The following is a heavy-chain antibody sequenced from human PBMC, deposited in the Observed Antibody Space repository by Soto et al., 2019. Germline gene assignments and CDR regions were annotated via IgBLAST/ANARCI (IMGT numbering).Heavy chain of an antibody. D-gene: IGHD5-12*01. J-gene: IGHJ6*03. CDR2: INPNSGVT. V-gene: IGHV1-2*04. CDR1: GDRFTDYY. Sequence: QVQLVQSGAEVKEPGASVTVSCRASGDRFTDYYMHWVRQAPGQGLEWMGWINPNSGVTKYAQKFQGWVTMTRETSIRTVYMQLRRLGFDDTAIYYCARESGGATATLDYYYFYMDVWGTGTTVTVSS. CDR3: ARESGGATATLDYYYFYMDV.